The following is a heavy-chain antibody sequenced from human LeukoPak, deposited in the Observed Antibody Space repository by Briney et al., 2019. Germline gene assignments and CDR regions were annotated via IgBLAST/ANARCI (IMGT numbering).Heavy chain of an antibody. D-gene: IGHD1-26*01. Sequence: ASVKVSCKASGYTFTSYAMHWVRQAPGQRLEWMGWINAGNGNTKYSQEFQGRVTITRDTSASTAYMELSSLRSEDMAVYYCARSYSGESWFDPWGQGTLVTVSS. CDR1: GYTFTSYA. CDR2: INAGNGNT. J-gene: IGHJ5*02. V-gene: IGHV1-3*03. CDR3: ARSYSGESWFDP.